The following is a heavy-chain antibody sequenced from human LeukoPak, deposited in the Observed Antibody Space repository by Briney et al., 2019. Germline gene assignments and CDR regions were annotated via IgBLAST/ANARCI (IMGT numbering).Heavy chain of an antibody. J-gene: IGHJ4*02. V-gene: IGHV4-38-2*02. Sequence: ETLSLTCTVSGYSISSGYYWSWIRQPPGKGLEWIGEINHSGGTNYSPSLKSRVTISVDTSKNQFSLKLSSVTAADTAVYYCARVGSSSPSSYDYWGQGTLVTVSS. CDR3: ARVGSSSPSSYDY. D-gene: IGHD6-13*01. CDR1: GYSISSGYY. CDR2: INHSGGT.